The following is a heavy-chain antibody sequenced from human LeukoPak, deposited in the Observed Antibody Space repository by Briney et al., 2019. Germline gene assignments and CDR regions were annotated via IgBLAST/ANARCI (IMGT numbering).Heavy chain of an antibody. Sequence: SGPTLVNPTQTLTLTCTFSGFSLSTSGVGVGWIRQPPGKALEWLALIYWNDDKRYSPSLKNRLTITKDTSKNQVALIMTNMDPVDTATYYCAYTPPGIIDFDYWGQGTLVTVSS. V-gene: IGHV2-5*01. CDR2: IYWNDDK. D-gene: IGHD3-16*02. CDR3: AYTPPGIIDFDY. CDR1: GFSLSTSGVG. J-gene: IGHJ4*02.